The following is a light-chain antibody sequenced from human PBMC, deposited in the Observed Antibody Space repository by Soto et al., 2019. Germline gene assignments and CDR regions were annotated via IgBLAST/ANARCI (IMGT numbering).Light chain of an antibody. V-gene: IGKV3-20*01. CDR1: QSVSNNY. J-gene: IGKJ1*01. Sequence: IVLTQSTGTLSLSPGEIATLSCIASQSVSNNYLAWYQQKPGQAPRLLIYGASNRATGIPDRFSGSGSGTEFTLTISSLQPDDFATYYCHHYHNYLWSFGQGTKVDIK. CDR3: HHYHNYLWS. CDR2: GAS.